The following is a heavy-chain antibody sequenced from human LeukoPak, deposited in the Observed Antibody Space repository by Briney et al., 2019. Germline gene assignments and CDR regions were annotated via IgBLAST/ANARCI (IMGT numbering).Heavy chain of an antibody. Sequence: SETLSLTCAVYGGSLSGFYWNWIRQPPGKGLEWIGEINHRGTTNYNPSLKSRVTISVDMSKNQFSLKVTSLTAADTAVYYCARGRGYSYGPYDYYYYGMDVWGQGTTVTVSS. V-gene: IGHV4-34*01. J-gene: IGHJ6*02. D-gene: IGHD5-18*01. CDR3: ARGRGYSYGPYDYYYYGMDV. CDR1: GGSLSGFY. CDR2: INHRGTT.